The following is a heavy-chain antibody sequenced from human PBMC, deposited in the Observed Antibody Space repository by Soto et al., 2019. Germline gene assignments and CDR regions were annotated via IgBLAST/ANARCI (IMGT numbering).Heavy chain of an antibody. CDR3: AGGQYYFDY. J-gene: IGHJ4*02. CDR2: ISYAGSNK. V-gene: IGHV3-30*03. Sequence: QVQLVESGGGVVQPGRSLRLSCAASGFPFSSYGMHWVRQAPGKGLEWVAHISYAGSNKHYTDSVKGRFTISRDNSKNMLYLQMRSLRAEDMAVYYCAGGQYYFDYCGQGTRVSVSS. D-gene: IGHD2-15*01. CDR1: GFPFSSYG.